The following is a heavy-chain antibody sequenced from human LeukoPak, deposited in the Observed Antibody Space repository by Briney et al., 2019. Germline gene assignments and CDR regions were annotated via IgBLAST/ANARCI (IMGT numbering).Heavy chain of an antibody. J-gene: IGHJ3*02. CDR3: ARGRIRFTIFGVARDAFDI. Sequence: SETLSLTCAVYGGSFSGYYWSWIRQPPGKGLEWIGEINHSGSTNYNPSLKSRVTTSVDTSKNQFSLKLSSVTAADTAVYYCARGRIRFTIFGVARDAFDIWGQGTMVTVSS. CDR2: INHSGST. D-gene: IGHD3-3*01. CDR1: GGSFSGYY. V-gene: IGHV4-34*01.